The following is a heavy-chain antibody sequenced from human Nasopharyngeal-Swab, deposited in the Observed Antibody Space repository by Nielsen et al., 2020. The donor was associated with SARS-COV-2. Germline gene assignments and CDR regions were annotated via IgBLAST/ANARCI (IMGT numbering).Heavy chain of an antibody. V-gene: IGHV3-53*01. CDR3: ARSSGYSYGYAGYYGMDV. CDR2: IYSGGST. J-gene: IGHJ6*02. CDR1: GFTVSSNY. Sequence: GGSLRLSCAASGFTVSSNYMSWVRQAPGKGLEWVSVIYSGGSTYYADSVKGRFTISRDNSTNTLYLQMNSLRAEDTAVYYCARSSGYSYGYAGYYGMDVWGQGTTVTVSS. D-gene: IGHD5-18*01.